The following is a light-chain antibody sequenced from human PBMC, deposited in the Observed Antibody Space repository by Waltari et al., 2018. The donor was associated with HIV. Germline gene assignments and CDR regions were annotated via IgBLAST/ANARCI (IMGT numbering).Light chain of an antibody. J-gene: IGLJ3*02. CDR1: SSDIGAYNR. CDR2: EVT. CDR3: SSYTTGSTWV. Sequence: QSALTQPPSVSGSLGQSVTISSTGTSSDIGAYNRVSWYQQSPGTAPKLRSYEVTHRPSGVPVRFSGSKSDNTASLTISGLQADDEADYYCSSYTTGSTWVFGGGTKLTVL. V-gene: IGLV2-18*02.